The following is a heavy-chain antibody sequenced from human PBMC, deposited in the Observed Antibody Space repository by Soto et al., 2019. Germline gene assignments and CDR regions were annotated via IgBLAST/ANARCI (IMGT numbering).Heavy chain of an antibody. CDR2: ISSNGGST. Sequence: GGSLRLSCSASGFTFSSYAMHWVRQAPGKGLEYVSAISSNGGSTYYADSVKGRFTISRDNSKNTLYLQMSSLRAEDTAVYYCVKGLGGYDSLFDYWGQGTLVTVSP. V-gene: IGHV3-64D*09. D-gene: IGHD5-12*01. J-gene: IGHJ4*02. CDR3: VKGLGGYDSLFDY. CDR1: GFTFSSYA.